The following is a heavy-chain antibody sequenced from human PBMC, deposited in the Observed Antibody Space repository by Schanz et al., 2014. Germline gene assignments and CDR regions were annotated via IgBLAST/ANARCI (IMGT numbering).Heavy chain of an antibody. CDR2: INDDGSSA. V-gene: IGHV3-74*01. D-gene: IGHD3-22*01. CDR1: GFTATSPW. J-gene: IGHJ4*02. Sequence: EVQLVESGGGLVQPGGSLRLSCAASGFTATSPWMHWVRQAPGKGLVWISRINDDGSSATYADSVKGRFTISRDNAKNTLYLQMNSLRAEDTAVYYCARDKGGYYPFDYWGQGSLVTVSS. CDR3: ARDKGGYYPFDY.